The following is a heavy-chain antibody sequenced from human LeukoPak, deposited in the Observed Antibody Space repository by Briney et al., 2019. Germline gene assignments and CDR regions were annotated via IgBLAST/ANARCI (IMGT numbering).Heavy chain of an antibody. CDR2: ISGSGGST. J-gene: IGHJ4*02. Sequence: GVSLRLSCAASGFTFSSYAMSWVRQAPGKGLEWVSAISGSGGSTYYADSVKGRFTISRDNSKNTLYLQMNSLRAEDTAVYYCAKPYCSSTSCFNRGLDYWGQGTLVTVSS. V-gene: IGHV3-23*01. CDR3: AKPYCSSTSCFNRGLDY. CDR1: GFTFSSYA. D-gene: IGHD2-2*01.